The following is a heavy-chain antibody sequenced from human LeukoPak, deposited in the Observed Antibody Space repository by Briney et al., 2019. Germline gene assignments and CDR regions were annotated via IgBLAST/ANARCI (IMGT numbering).Heavy chain of an antibody. J-gene: IGHJ6*04. V-gene: IGHV4-38-2*02. D-gene: IGHD2-2*01. Sequence: SETLSLTCAVSGYSISSGYYWGWLRQPPGKGLEWIDSIYHSGSTYYNPSLKRQVTISVDTSTNQFSLKLSSVTAADTAVYYCARDGIVVVPAAHYYYGMDVWGKGTTVTVSS. CDR1: GYSISSGYY. CDR2: IYHSGST. CDR3: ARDGIVVVPAAHYYYGMDV.